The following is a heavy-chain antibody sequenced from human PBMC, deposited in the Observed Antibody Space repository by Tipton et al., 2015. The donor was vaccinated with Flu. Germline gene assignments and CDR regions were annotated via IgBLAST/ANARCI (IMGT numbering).Heavy chain of an antibody. CDR2: IYPGDSDT. CDR3: ARRPDFLPGYYNGGFAP. V-gene: IGHV5-51*01. Sequence: QLVQSGAEVKKPGESLKISCKGSGYSFTSYWIGWVRQMPGKGLEWMGIIYPGDSDTRYSPSFQGQVTISADKSISTAYLQWSSLRASDPAMYYCARRPDFLPGYYNGGFAPGGQGPLVTVSS. D-gene: IGHD3-9*01. CDR1: GYSFTSYW. J-gene: IGHJ5*02.